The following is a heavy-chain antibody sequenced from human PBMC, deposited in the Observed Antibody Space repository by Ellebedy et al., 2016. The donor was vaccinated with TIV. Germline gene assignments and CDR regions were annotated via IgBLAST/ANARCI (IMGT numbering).Heavy chain of an antibody. Sequence: SETLSLTXTVAGGSISSSSYYWGWIRQPPGKGLEWIGSIYYSGSTYYNPSLKSRVTISVDTSKNQFSLKVSSVTAADTAVYYCARVLAAAGTGAGMDYYYYGMDAWGQGTTVTVSS. CDR2: IYYSGST. D-gene: IGHD6-13*01. J-gene: IGHJ6*02. CDR3: ARVLAAAGTGAGMDYYYYGMDA. CDR1: GGSISSSSYY. V-gene: IGHV4-39*07.